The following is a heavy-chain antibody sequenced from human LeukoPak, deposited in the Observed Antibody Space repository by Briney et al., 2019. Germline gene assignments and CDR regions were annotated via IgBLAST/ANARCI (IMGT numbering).Heavy chain of an antibody. CDR1: GYTFTGYY. J-gene: IGHJ5*02. Sequence: ASVKVSCKASGYTFTGYYMHWVRQAPGQGLEWMGWINPNSGGTNYAQKFQGRVTMTRDTSISTAYMELSRLRSDDTAVYYCARGMDGYDKYNWSDPWGQGTLVTVSS. V-gene: IGHV1-2*02. D-gene: IGHD5-12*01. CDR2: INPNSGGT. CDR3: ARGMDGYDKYNWSDP.